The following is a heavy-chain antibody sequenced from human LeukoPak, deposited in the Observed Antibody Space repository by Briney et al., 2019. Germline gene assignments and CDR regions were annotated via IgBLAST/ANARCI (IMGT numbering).Heavy chain of an antibody. Sequence: PGGSLRLSCAASGFTFSSYGMHWVRQAPGKGLEWVAVIWYDGSNKVYADSVKGRFTISRDNSKNTLYLQMNSLRADDTAVYYCARDLNCGGDCYPPGYWGQGTLVTASS. CDR1: GFTFSSYG. D-gene: IGHD2-21*02. J-gene: IGHJ4*02. CDR3: ARDLNCGGDCYPPGY. CDR2: IWYDGSNK. V-gene: IGHV3-33*01.